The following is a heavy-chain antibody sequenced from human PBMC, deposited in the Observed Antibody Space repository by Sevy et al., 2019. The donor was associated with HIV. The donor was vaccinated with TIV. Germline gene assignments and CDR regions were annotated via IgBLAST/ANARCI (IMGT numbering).Heavy chain of an antibody. D-gene: IGHD2-21*02. V-gene: IGHV3-30-3*01. CDR1: GFTFSSYA. CDR3: ARDRAVVTAIGEYYYYYGMDV. CDR2: ISYDGSNK. J-gene: IGHJ6*02. Sequence: GGSLRLSCAASGFTFSSYAVHWVRQAPGKGLEWVAVISYDGSNKYYADSVKGRFTISRDNSKNTLYLQMNSLRAEDTAVYYCARDRAVVTAIGEYYYYYGMDVWGQGTTVTVSS.